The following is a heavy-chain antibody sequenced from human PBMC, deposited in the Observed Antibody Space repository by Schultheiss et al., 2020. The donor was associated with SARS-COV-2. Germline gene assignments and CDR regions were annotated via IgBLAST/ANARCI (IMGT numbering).Heavy chain of an antibody. CDR3: ARQGAVAGSEEGEFNYYYYGMDV. CDR1: GYTFTSYG. V-gene: IGHV1-18*01. CDR2: INPNSGGT. D-gene: IGHD6-19*01. J-gene: IGHJ6*02. Sequence: ASVKVSCKASGYTFTSYGISWVRQAPGQGLEWMRWINPNSGGTNYAQKFQGRVTITADESTSTAYMELSSLRSEDTAVYYCARQGAVAGSEEGEFNYYYYGMDVWGQGTTVTVSS.